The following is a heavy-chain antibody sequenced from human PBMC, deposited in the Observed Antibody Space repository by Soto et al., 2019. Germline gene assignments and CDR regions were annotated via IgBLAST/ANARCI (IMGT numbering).Heavy chain of an antibody. V-gene: IGHV3-23*01. CDR2: ISGGGTGA. CDR3: AIDLWGHTH. Sequence: EVQLLESGGGLVQPGGSLRLSCTASGFTFSDHAMTWVRQAPGKGLEWLSGISGGGTGAYYADSVKGRFTVSRDNSNNTVFLQMARLRVEDMAVYYCAIDLWGHTHWGQGTLVTVSS. J-gene: IGHJ4*02. D-gene: IGHD3-16*01. CDR1: GFTFSDHA.